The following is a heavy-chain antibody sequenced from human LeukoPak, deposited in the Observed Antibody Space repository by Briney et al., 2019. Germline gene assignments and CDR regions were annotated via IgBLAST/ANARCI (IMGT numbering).Heavy chain of an antibody. CDR3: AKDGSYSYGFFDY. CDR1: GFTVSSNY. D-gene: IGHD5-18*01. V-gene: IGHV3-53*01. Sequence: GGSLRLSCAASGFTVSSNYMSWVRQAPGKGLEWVSVIYSGGSTYYADSVKGRFTISRDNSKNTLYLQVNSLRAEDTAVYYCAKDGSYSYGFFDYWGQGTLVTVSS. CDR2: IYSGGST. J-gene: IGHJ4*02.